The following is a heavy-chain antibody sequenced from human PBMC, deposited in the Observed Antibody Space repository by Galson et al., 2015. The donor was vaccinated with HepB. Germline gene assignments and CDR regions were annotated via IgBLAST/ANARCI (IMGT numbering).Heavy chain of an antibody. D-gene: IGHD4-11*01. CDR1: GYTFTSYG. CDR3: ARDRVSYYTVTTLDY. J-gene: IGHJ4*02. CDR2: ISAYNGNT. V-gene: IGHV1-18*04. Sequence: SVKVSCKASGYTFTSYGISWVRQAPGQGLEWMGWISAYNGNTNYAQKLQGRVTMTTDTSTSTAYMELRSLRSDDTAVYYCARDRVSYYTVTTLDYWGQGTLVTVSS.